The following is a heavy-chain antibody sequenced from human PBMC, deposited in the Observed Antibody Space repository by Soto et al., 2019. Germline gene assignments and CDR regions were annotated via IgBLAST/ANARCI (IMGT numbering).Heavy chain of an antibody. CDR2: FSRSNGVA. J-gene: IGHJ4*02. D-gene: IGHD2-15*01. V-gene: IGHV3-23*01. CDR3: ANGGLHGSIDGGLSYFHH. Sequence: EVQMLESGGYLVQPGGSLRVSCASGFTFSHYTMAWVRQAPGKGLEWVSGFSRSNGVAYYADSVKGRFTISRDNSKNTVFLQMNSLIAEDTAVYYCANGGLHGSIDGGLSYFHHWDQGTLVTVSS. CDR1: GFTFSHYT.